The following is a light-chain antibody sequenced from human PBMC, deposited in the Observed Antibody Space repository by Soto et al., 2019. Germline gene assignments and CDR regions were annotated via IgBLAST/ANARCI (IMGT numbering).Light chain of an antibody. CDR3: QSYDSGLRHV. Sequence: QSVLTQTPSVSGAPGQRVTISCTGSSSNIGAGYDVHWYQQLPGTAPKLLIYGNSNRPSGVPDRFSGSKSGTSASLAITVLKAEDEADYYCQSYDSGLRHVFGTGTQLTVL. V-gene: IGLV1-40*01. J-gene: IGLJ1*01. CDR2: GNS. CDR1: SSNIGAGYD.